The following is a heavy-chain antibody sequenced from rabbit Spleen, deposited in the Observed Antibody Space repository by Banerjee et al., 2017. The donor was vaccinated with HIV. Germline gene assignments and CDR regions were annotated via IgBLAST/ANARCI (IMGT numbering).Heavy chain of an antibody. D-gene: IGHD1-1*01. V-gene: IGHV1S40*01. CDR2: IGAGSSGST. CDR3: ARDPNTEYYDL. Sequence: QSLEESGGGLVQPGGSLKLSCKASGFDFSNYGVSWVRQAPGKGLEWIACIGAGSSGSTYSATWAKGRFTISKTSSTTVTLQMTGLTAADTATYFCARDPNTEYYDLWGQGTLVTVS. J-gene: IGHJ4*01. CDR1: GFDFSNYG.